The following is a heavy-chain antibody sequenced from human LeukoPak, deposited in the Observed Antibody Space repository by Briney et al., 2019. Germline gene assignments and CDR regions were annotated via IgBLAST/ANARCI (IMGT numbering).Heavy chain of an antibody. CDR2: IRSKANSDAT. J-gene: IGHJ4*02. V-gene: IGHV3-73*01. CDR3: TRSGGYVDY. CDR1: GFPFSGFA. Sequence: PGGSLKLFCAASGFPFSGFAMHWVRQASGKGLEWVGRIRSKANSDATAYAASVKGRFTISRDDSKNTAYLQINSLKTEDTAVYYCTRSGGYVDYWGQGTLVTVSS.